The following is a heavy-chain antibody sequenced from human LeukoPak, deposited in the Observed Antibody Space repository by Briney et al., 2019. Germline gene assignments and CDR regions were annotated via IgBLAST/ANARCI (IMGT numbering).Heavy chain of an antibody. CDR2: IYYSGNT. CDR3: ARGLPRYYYFDY. V-gene: IGHV4-59*01. D-gene: IGHD2-15*01. J-gene: IGHJ4*02. CDR1: GDSISSYY. Sequence: SETLSLTCTVSGDSISSYYWSWIRQPPGKGLEWIGYIYYSGNTNYNPSLKSRVTISVDTSKNQFSLKLSSVTAADTAVYYCARGLPRYYYFDYWGQGTLVTVSS.